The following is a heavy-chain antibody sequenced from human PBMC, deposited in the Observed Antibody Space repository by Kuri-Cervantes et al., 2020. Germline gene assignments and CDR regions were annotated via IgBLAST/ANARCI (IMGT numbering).Heavy chain of an antibody. D-gene: IGHD6-13*01. CDR3: ARGYGYSSR. CDR1: GGSISSYY. V-gene: IGHV4-59*12. CDR2: IYYSGST. J-gene: IGHJ4*02. Sequence: SETLSLTCTVSGGSISSYYWSWIRQPPGKGLEWIGYIYYSGSTNYNPSLKSRVTISVDTSKNQFSLKLSSVTAADTAVYYCARGYGYSSRWGQGTLVTVSS.